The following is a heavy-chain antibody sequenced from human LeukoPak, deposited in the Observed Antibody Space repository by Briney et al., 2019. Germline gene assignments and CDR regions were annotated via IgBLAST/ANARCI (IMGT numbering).Heavy chain of an antibody. CDR3: ARDRRQRAIDY. D-gene: IGHD6-25*01. V-gene: IGHV1-2*02. CDR1: GYTFTSYS. CDR2: INPNSGGT. Sequence: AASVKVSCKASGYTFTSYSMHWVRQAPGQGLEWMGWINPNSGGTNYAQKFQGRVTMTRDTSISTAYMELGRLRSDDTAVYYCARDRRQRAIDYWGQGTLVTVSS. J-gene: IGHJ4*02.